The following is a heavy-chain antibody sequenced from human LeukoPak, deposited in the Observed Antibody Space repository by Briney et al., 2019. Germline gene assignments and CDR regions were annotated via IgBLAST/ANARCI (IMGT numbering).Heavy chain of an antibody. J-gene: IGHJ4*02. Sequence: GGSLRLSCAASGFTFSSYAMSWVRQAPGKGLEWVSAISGSGGSTYYADSVKGRLTISRDNSKNTLYLQMNSLRAEDTAVYYCAKDVVVVVAATVWGQGTLVTVSS. CDR1: GFTFSSYA. CDR2: ISGSGGST. CDR3: AKDVVVVVAATV. V-gene: IGHV3-23*01. D-gene: IGHD2-15*01.